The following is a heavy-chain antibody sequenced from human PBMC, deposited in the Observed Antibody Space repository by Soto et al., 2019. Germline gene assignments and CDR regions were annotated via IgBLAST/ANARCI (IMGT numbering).Heavy chain of an antibody. CDR1: GGSISSYY. CDR2: IYTSGST. D-gene: IGHD3-22*01. V-gene: IGHV4-4*07. CDR3: ARGPAGYYYDSSGYSGFDY. J-gene: IGHJ4*02. Sequence: SETLSLTSTVSGGSISSYYWSWIRQPAGKGLEWIGRIYTSGSTNYNPSLKSRVTMSVDTSKNQFSLKLSSVTAADTAVYYCARGPAGYYYDSSGYSGFDYWGQGTLVTVSS.